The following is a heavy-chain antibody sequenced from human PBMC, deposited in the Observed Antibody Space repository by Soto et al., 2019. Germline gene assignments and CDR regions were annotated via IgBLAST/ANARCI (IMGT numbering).Heavy chain of an antibody. CDR3: ARDLWFGTQQKLLWFDP. J-gene: IGHJ5*02. Sequence: EVQLLESGGGLVQPGGSLRLSCAASGFTFSSYAMSWVRQAPGKGLEWVSAISGSGGSTYYADSVKGRFTISRDNSKNTLYLQMNSLRAEDTAVYYCARDLWFGTQQKLLWFDPWGQGTLVTVSS. CDR2: ISGSGGST. D-gene: IGHD3-10*01. V-gene: IGHV3-23*01. CDR1: GFTFSSYA.